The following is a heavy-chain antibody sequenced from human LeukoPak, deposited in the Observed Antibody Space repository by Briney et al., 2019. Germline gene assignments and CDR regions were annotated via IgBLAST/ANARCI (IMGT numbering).Heavy chain of an antibody. V-gene: IGHV3-30*02. CDR2: IRLDGSNA. Sequence: GGSLRLSCAASGFTVSPHGMHWLRQAPGKGLEWVTFIRLDGSNAYYTDSVKGRFTISRDNSKNTLYLQMNSLTTEDTAVYYCAGDFDYWGQGTLVTVSS. J-gene: IGHJ4*02. CDR1: GFTVSPHG. CDR3: AGDFDY.